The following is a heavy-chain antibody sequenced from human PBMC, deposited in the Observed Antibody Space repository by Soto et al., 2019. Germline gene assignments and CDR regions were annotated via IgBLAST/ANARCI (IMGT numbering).Heavy chain of an antibody. J-gene: IGHJ4*03. CDR3: AKKEEYDHVWGKSPLD. CDR1: GGSISSGGYY. CDR2: IYYSGST. V-gene: IGHV4-31*03. Sequence: SETLSLTCTVSGGSISSGGYYWSWIRQHPGKGLEWIGFIYYSGSTYYNPSLKSRFTISRDNSKNTLYLQMNSLRAEDTALYYCAKKEEYDHVWGKSPLDWGQGTLVTVSS. D-gene: IGHD3-16*01.